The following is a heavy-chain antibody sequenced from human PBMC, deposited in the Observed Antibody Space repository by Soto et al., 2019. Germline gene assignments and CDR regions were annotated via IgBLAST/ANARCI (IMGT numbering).Heavy chain of an antibody. V-gene: IGHV3-11*06. D-gene: IGHD1-1*01. Sequence: GGSLRLSCAASGFTFSDHYMSCIRQAPWKGLEWIGYSSTSGSFTRYADSVKGRFSISRDNAKNSLYLQINSLRGDDTATYFCVRSGDNYNLLDYWGQGT. CDR2: SSTSGSFT. CDR3: VRSGDNYNLLDY. J-gene: IGHJ4*02. CDR1: GFTFSDHY.